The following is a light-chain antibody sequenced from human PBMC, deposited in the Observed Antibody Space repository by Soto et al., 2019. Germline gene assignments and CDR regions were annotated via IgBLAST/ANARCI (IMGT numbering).Light chain of an antibody. V-gene: IGLV2-8*01. Sequence: QSALTQPPSASGSPGQSVAISCTGTSSDIGAYKFVSWYQQHPGKAPKLIIYEVSIRPSGVPDRFSGSKSGTTASLTVSGLLAEDEADYYCSLYAGTNSVVFGGGTQLTVL. J-gene: IGLJ2*01. CDR3: SLYAGTNSVV. CDR1: SSDIGAYKF. CDR2: EVS.